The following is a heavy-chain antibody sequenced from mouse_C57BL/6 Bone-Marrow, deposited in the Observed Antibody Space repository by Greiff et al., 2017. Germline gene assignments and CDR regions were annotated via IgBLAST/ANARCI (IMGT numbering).Heavy chain of an antibody. V-gene: IGHV5-4*01. Sequence: EVQVVESGGGLVKPGASLKLSCAASGFTFSSYAMSWVRQTPEQSLEWVATISHGGSYTYYPDNVKGRFTISRDNAKNNLYLQMSHLKSEDTAMYYCARENGILRSMDYWGKGTSVTVSS. D-gene: IGHD1-1*01. CDR3: ARENGILRSMDY. CDR1: GFTFSSYA. J-gene: IGHJ4*01. CDR2: ISHGGSYT.